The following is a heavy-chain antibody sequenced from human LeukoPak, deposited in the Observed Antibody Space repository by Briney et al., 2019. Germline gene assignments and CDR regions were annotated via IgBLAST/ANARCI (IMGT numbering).Heavy chain of an antibody. J-gene: IGHJ4*02. Sequence: GGSLRLSCAASGFTITTYAMSWVRQAPGKGLECVSTISGSGVGAYYADSVKGRFTISRDNSKNTLYLQMNSLRAEDTAVYYCARDLRGSYDYWGQGTRVTVSS. CDR3: ARDLRGSYDY. V-gene: IGHV3-23*01. CDR2: ISGSGVGA. CDR1: GFTITTYA. D-gene: IGHD3-16*01.